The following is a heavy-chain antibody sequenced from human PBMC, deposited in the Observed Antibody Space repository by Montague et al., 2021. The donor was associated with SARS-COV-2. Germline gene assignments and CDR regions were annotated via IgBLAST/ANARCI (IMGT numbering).Heavy chain of an antibody. CDR1: GFTFSRYA. CDR2: IADNGGP. Sequence: SLRLSCAASGFTFSRYAMAWVRQAPGKGLEWISTIADNGGPDYAXSMKGGFIISRDDSKNTAFLQMNSLRNEDTAIYYCAKDSCSGVGCDYFDSWGRGTLVTVSS. D-gene: IGHD2-15*01. V-gene: IGHV3-23*01. CDR3: AKDSCSGVGCDYFDS. J-gene: IGHJ4*02.